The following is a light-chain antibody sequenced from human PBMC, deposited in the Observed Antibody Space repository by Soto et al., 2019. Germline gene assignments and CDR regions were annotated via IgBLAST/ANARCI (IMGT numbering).Light chain of an antibody. J-gene: IGKJ5*01. CDR1: QSVSSY. CDR2: DAS. V-gene: IGKV3-11*01. CDR3: QQRSNWPIT. Sequence: ENVLAQSPATLSFSPGERATPSCRASQSVSSYLAWYQQKPGQAPRLLIYDASNRATGIPARFSGSGSGTDFTLTISSLEPEDFAVYYCQQRSNWPITFGQGTRLEIK.